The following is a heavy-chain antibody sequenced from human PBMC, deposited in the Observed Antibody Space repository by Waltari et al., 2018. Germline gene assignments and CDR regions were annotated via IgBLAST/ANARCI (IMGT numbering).Heavy chain of an antibody. J-gene: IGHJ6*03. CDR1: GGTFRSYA. CDR2: IIPIFGTA. Sequence: QVQLVQSGAEVKKPGSSVKVSCKASGGTFRSYANRWVRQAPRQGLEWMGRIIPIFGTANYAQKFQGRVTITADKSTSTAYMELSSLRSEDTAVYYCARGAYYYYYMDVWGKGTTVTISS. CDR3: ARGAYYYYYMDV. D-gene: IGHD1-26*01. V-gene: IGHV1-69*13.